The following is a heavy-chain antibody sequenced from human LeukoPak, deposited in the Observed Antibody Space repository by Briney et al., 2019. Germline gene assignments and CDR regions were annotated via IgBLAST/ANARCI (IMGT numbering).Heavy chain of an antibody. J-gene: IGHJ5*02. CDR2: ISYDGSNK. D-gene: IGHD3-10*01. V-gene: IGHV3-30*04. CDR1: GFTFSSYA. Sequence: GGSLRLSCAASGFTFSSYAMHWVRQAPGKGLEWVAVISYDGSNKYYADSVKGRFTISRDNSKNTLYLQMNSLRAEDTAVYYCARDLYYGSGLSWFDPWGQGTLVTVSS. CDR3: ARDLYYGSGLSWFDP.